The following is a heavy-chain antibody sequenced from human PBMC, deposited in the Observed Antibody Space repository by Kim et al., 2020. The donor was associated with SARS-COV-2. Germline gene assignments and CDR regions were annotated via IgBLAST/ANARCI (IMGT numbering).Heavy chain of an antibody. J-gene: IGHJ4*02. Sequence: SVKVYCKASGGTFSSYAISWVRQAPGQGLEWMGGIIPIFGTANYAQKFQGRVTITADESTSTAYMELSSLRSEDTAVYYCARDRTPATYYYGSGSYGFDYWGQGTLVTVSS. CDR1: GGTFSSYA. D-gene: IGHD3-10*01. CDR3: ARDRTPATYYYGSGSYGFDY. CDR2: IIPIFGTA. V-gene: IGHV1-69*13.